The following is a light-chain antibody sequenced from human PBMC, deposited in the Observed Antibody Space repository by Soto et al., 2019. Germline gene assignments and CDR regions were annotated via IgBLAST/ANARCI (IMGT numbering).Light chain of an antibody. CDR3: QQRSNWPPIT. CDR1: HTISSSY. V-gene: IGKV3D-20*02. Sequence: EIVLTQSPGTLSLSPGERATLSCRASHTISSSYLAWYQQKPGQAPRLLMYDASNRATGIPARFSGSGSGTDFTLTISSLEPEDFAVYYCQQRSNWPPITFGQGTRLEIK. CDR2: DAS. J-gene: IGKJ5*01.